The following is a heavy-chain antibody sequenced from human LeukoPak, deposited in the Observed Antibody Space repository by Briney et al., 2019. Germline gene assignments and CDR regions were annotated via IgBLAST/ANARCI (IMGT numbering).Heavy chain of an antibody. CDR1: GYSFTSYW. CDR3: ARLGATPIDAFDI. V-gene: IGHV5-51*01. CDR2: IYPGDSDT. Sequence: GDSLKMSCKGSGYSFTSYWIGWVRQMPGKGLEWMGIIYPGDSDTRYSPSFQGRVTISADKSISTAYLQWSSLKASDTAMYYCARLGATPIDAFDIWGQGTMVTVSS. J-gene: IGHJ3*02. D-gene: IGHD1-26*01.